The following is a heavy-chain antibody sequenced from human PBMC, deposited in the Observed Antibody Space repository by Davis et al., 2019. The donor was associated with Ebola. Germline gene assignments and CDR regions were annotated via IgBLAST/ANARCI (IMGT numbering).Heavy chain of an antibody. V-gene: IGHV3-48*02. CDR3: ARSDATLWEVLSV. D-gene: IGHD2/OR15-2a*01. Sequence: PGGSLRLSCAASGFTFSSYTMSWVRQAPGKGLEWISYISSSSSAKRYADSVKGRFTMSRDNAKNSLYLQMNSLRDEDTAVYYCARSDATLWEVLSVWGQGTLVTVSS. J-gene: IGHJ4*02. CDR1: GFTFSSYT. CDR2: ISSSSSAK.